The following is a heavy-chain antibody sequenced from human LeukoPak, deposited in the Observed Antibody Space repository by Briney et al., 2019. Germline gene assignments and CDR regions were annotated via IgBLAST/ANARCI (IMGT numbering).Heavy chain of an antibody. CDR2: IYYSGST. J-gene: IGHJ5*02. Sequence: SETLSLTCTVSGGSISSSSYYWGWIRQPPGKGLEWIGSIYYSGSTYYSPSLKSRVTISVDTAKNQFSLKLSSVTAADTAVYYCARQGPIVVVENWFDPWGQGTLVTVSS. CDR1: GGSISSSSYY. D-gene: IGHD3-22*01. V-gene: IGHV4-39*01. CDR3: ARQGPIVVVENWFDP.